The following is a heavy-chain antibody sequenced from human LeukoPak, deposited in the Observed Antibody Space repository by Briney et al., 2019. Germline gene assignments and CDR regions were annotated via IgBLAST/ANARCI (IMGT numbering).Heavy chain of an antibody. V-gene: IGHV4-59*12. CDR2: IYYSGST. CDR1: GGSMNSYY. D-gene: IGHD3-3*01. J-gene: IGHJ4*02. Sequence: SETLSLTCTVSGGSMNSYYWSWIRQPPGKGLEWIGYIYYSGSTNYNPSLKSRVTISVDTSKNQFSLKLSSATAADTAVYYCARVAIFGVVEYYFDYWGQGTLVTVSS. CDR3: ARVAIFGVVEYYFDY.